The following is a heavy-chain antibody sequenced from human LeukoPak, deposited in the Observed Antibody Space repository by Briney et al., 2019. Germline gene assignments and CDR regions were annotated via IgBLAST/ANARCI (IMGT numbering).Heavy chain of an antibody. V-gene: IGHV3-23*01. D-gene: IGHD2-15*01. CDR2: KSSSDAGT. CDR3: ARAPVTSCRGAFCYPFDI. J-gene: IGHJ4*02. Sequence: PGGSLRLSCAASGFALSSYAMSWVPPAPGKGLEWVSAKSSSDAGTYHAESVRGRFTISRDNSKNTLYLQMNSLRADDAAVYYCARAPVTSCRGAFCYPFDIWGQGTLVTVSS. CDR1: GFALSSYA.